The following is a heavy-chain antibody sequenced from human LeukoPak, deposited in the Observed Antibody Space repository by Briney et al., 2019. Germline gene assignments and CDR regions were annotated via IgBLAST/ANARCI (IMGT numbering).Heavy chain of an antibody. CDR3: TRGDRGYAESLY. D-gene: IGHD5-12*01. Sequence: GGSLRLSCTAYGITFSDYYMSWVRQAPGKGLEWVGNIKEDGNEDYYVDSVEGRFVIFRDNAKNSLYLQMHSLRAEDTAVYYCTRGDRGYAESLYWGRGTLVTVSS. J-gene: IGHJ4*02. V-gene: IGHV3-7*02. CDR2: IKEDGNED. CDR1: GITFSDYY.